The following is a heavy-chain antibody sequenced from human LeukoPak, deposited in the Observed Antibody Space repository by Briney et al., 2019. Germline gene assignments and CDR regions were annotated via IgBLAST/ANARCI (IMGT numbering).Heavy chain of an antibody. J-gene: IGHJ6*03. CDR3: AKEGITMVRGVAGYYYYYYMDV. Sequence: GGSLRLSCAASGFTFDDYAMHWVRQAPGKGLEWVSLISWDGGSTYYADSVKGRFTISRDNSKNSLYLQMNSLRAEDTALYYCAKEGITMVRGVAGYYYYYYMDVWGKGTTVTVSS. D-gene: IGHD3-10*01. V-gene: IGHV3-43D*03. CDR1: GFTFDDYA. CDR2: ISWDGGST.